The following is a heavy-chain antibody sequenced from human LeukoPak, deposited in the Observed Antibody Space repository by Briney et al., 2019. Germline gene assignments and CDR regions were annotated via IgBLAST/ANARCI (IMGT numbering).Heavy chain of an antibody. V-gene: IGHV4-34*01. J-gene: IGHJ4*02. CDR2: INPSRST. CDR3: ALRYDFWSGYPPPLDY. Sequence: SETLSLTCAVFGGSFSGYYWNWIRQPPGKGLEWIGQINPSRSTNYNPSLKSRVTISVDTSKKQFSLKLSSVTAADTAVYYCALRYDFWSGYPPPLDYWGQGTLVTVSS. D-gene: IGHD3-3*01. CDR1: GGSFSGYY.